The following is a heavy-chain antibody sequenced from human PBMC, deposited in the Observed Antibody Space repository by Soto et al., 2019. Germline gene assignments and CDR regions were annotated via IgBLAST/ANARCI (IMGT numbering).Heavy chain of an antibody. CDR3: ARYGGLTTVTYLFDP. Sequence: SETLSLTCAVFGGSFSGYYWTWIRQPPGKGLEWIGEINHSGSTNYNPSLKSRVTISLDTSKKQFSLKLSSVTAADVAVYYCARYGGLTTVTYLFDPWAQGTLVTGSS. D-gene: IGHD4-17*01. CDR1: GGSFSGYY. CDR2: INHSGST. J-gene: IGHJ5*02. V-gene: IGHV4-34*01.